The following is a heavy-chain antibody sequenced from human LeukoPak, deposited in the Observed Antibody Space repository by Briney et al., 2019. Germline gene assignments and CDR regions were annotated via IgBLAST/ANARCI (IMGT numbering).Heavy chain of an antibody. Sequence: GGSLRLSCAASGFTFNNYAMSWVRQAPGKGLEWVAAISGNGGRTYYRDSVKGRFTISRDNPKNTLYLLMNSLSAEDTALYYCAKEQTSSGYIDYWGHRIPITVSS. CDR1: GFTFNNYA. V-gene: IGHV3-23*01. D-gene: IGHD3-10*01. CDR3: AKEQTSSGYIDY. J-gene: IGHJ4*01. CDR2: ISGNGGRT.